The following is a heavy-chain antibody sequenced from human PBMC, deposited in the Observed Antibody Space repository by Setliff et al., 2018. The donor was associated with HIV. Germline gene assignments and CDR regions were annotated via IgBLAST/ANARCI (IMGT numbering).Heavy chain of an antibody. CDR1: GGSMSSTIYY. D-gene: IGHD2-8*01. CDR3: ASSMGSHDAFDI. Sequence: SETLSLTCTVSGGSMSSTIYYWGWIRQPPGKGLTWIGSIYYTGGTYYNPSLKSRVTISVDMSKNQFSLKLSSVTAADTAVYYCASSMGSHDAFDIRGQGTMVTVSS. J-gene: IGHJ3*02. CDR2: IYYTGGT. V-gene: IGHV4-39*07.